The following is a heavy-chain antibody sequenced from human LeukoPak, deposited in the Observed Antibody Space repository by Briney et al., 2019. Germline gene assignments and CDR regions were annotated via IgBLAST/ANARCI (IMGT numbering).Heavy chain of an antibody. CDR3: GRDVDWNQIDY. CDR2: INTDGRTT. D-gene: IGHD1-1*01. J-gene: IGHJ4*02. Sequence: GGSLRLSCAASGFTFNNHLMHGVRQAPGKGLVWISRINTDGRTTDYADSVKGRFTISRDNAKNMLYLQMNSLRAEDTAVYYCGRDVDWNQIDYWGQGSLVTVSS. CDR1: GFTFNNHL. V-gene: IGHV3-74*01.